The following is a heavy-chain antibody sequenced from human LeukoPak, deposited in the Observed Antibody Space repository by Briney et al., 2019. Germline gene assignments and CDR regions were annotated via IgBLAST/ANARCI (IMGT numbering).Heavy chain of an antibody. D-gene: IGHD1-1*01. Sequence: GGSLRLSCAASGFTFSDFWMSWVRQAPGKGLECVASTNEAGGDKYYVDSVKGRFTISRDNSKNSLSLQMNSLTAEDTAIYYCAIATTGRGAFGSWGQGTLASVSS. CDR1: GFTFSDFW. CDR2: TNEAGGDK. J-gene: IGHJ4*02. V-gene: IGHV3-7*01. CDR3: AIATTGRGAFGS.